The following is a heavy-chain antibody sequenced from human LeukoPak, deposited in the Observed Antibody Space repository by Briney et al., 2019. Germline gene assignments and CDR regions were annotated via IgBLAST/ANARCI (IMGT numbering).Heavy chain of an antibody. CDR1: RGTFGSHA. CDR3: ARDPDYYDSSGYYDY. J-gene: IGHJ4*02. Sequence: SVTVSCKASRGTFGSHAISWVRQARDQGLEWMGGINPILGTANCAQKFQGRVTMTTDESTSTAYMELSSLRSEDTAVYYCARDPDYYDSSGYYDYWGQGTLVTVSS. CDR2: INPILGTA. D-gene: IGHD3-22*01. V-gene: IGHV1-69*05.